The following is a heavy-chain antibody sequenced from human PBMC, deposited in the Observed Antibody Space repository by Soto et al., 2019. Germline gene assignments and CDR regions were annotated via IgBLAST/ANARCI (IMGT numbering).Heavy chain of an antibody. J-gene: IGHJ6*02. CDR3: AKDGPYGSGTLYYYYGMDV. CDR2: ISYDGSNK. V-gene: IGHV3-30*18. Sequence: GRSLRLDCAASGFTFSSYCMHWVRQAPGKGLEWVAVISYDGSNKYYADSVKGRFTISRDNSKNTLYLQMNSLRAEDTAVYYCAKDGPYGSGTLYYYYGMDVWGQGTTVTVPS. CDR1: GFTFSSYC. D-gene: IGHD3-10*01.